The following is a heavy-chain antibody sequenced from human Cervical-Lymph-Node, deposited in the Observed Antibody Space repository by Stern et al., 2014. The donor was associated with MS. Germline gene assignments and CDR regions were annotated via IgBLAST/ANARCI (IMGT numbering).Heavy chain of an antibody. CDR3: ARVSDIPYEDPLDV. CDR2: SRNKLNNYNT. V-gene: IGHV3-72*01. CDR1: GFTFSDHY. D-gene: IGHD5-12*01. J-gene: IGHJ3*01. Sequence: EVQLVQSGGGLVQPGGSLRLSCAGSGFTFSDHYMDWVRQAPGKGLDWVGRSRNKLNNYNTEYAASVKGRFTISRDDSKNSLYLQMNSLKSEDTAVYYCARVSDIPYEDPLDVWGQGTMVTVSS.